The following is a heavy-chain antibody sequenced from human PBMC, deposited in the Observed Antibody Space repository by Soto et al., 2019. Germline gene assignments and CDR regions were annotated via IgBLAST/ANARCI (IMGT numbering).Heavy chain of an antibody. V-gene: IGHV4-39*01. J-gene: IGHJ4*02. CDR3: ARLSRYNDFWSGYWAPVDY. CDR1: GVSISSSSYY. CDR2: IYYSGST. D-gene: IGHD3-3*01. Sequence: SETLSLTCTVSGVSISSSSYYWGWIRQPPGKGLEWIGSIYYSGSTYYNPSLKSRVTISVDTSKNQFSLKLSSVTAADTAVYYCARLSRYNDFWSGYWAPVDYWGQGTLVTVSS.